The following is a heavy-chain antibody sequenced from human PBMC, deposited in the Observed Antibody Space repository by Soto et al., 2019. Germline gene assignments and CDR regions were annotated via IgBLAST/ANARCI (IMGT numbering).Heavy chain of an antibody. J-gene: IGHJ4*02. CDR1: GGSFSGYY. CDR3: ARWGYDFWSGYYWDY. V-gene: IGHV4-34*01. Sequence: SETLSLTCAVYGGSFSGYYWSWIRQPPGKGLEWIGEINHSGSTNYNPSLKSRVTISVDTSKNQFSLKLSSVTAADTAVYYCARWGYDFWSGYYWDYWGQGTLVTVSS. D-gene: IGHD3-3*01. CDR2: INHSGST.